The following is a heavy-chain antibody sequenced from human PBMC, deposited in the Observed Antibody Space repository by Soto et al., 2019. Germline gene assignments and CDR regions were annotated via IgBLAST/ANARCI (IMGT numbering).Heavy chain of an antibody. CDR1: GFTFSSYA. CDR3: AKNPHMVYDYSWFAH. D-gene: IGHD2-8*01. Sequence: PGGSLRLSCAASGFTFSSYAMTWVRQAPGKGLEWVSGIRATADSPYYADSVKGRFTISKDNSNNILYLQMNSLRAEDTAVYYFAKNPHMVYDYSWFAHWGQGTLVTVPS. CDR2: IRATADSP. J-gene: IGHJ5*02. V-gene: IGHV3-23*01.